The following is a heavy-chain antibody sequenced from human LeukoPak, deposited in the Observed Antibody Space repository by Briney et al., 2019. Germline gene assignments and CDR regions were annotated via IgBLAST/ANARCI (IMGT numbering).Heavy chain of an antibody. J-gene: IGHJ3*01. V-gene: IGHV4-39*01. CDR3: ARHRIAAADDAFEV. Sequence: SETLSLACTVSGPSISSSSYYWGWIRQPRGKGREWIATIYYSGSSYYNPSLRSRVTISVDTSKNLFSLKLSSLTAADTAVYYCARHRIAAADDAFEVWGQGTMVTVSS. D-gene: IGHD6-13*01. CDR2: IYYSGSS. CDR1: GPSISSSSYY.